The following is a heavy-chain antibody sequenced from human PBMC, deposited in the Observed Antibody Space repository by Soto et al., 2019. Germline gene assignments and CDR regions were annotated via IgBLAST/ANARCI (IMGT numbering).Heavy chain of an antibody. D-gene: IGHD5-12*01. V-gene: IGHV4-59*01. J-gene: IGHJ3*02. CDR3: ARADGYNLLGAFDI. CDR1: GGSISSYY. Sequence: PSETLSLTCTGSGGSISSYYWSWIRQPPGKGLEWIGYIYYSGSTNYNPSLKSRVTISVDTSKNQFSLKLSSVTAADTAVYYCARADGYNLLGAFDIWGQGTMVTVSS. CDR2: IYYSGST.